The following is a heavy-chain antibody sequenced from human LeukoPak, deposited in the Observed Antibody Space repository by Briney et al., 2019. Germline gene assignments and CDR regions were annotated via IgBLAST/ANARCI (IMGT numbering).Heavy chain of an antibody. J-gene: IGHJ4*02. CDR2: IQSAGNT. Sequence: PGGSLRLSCAASGFDVSNHYLNWVRQAPGKVLEWVSIIQSAGNTYYADSVKGRFTISRDDSKNTLYLQMNSLRVEDTAIYYCARMLFCSGGSCQDHWGQGTRVTVSS. D-gene: IGHD2-15*01. CDR1: GFDVSNHY. V-gene: IGHV3-53*01. CDR3: ARMLFCSGGSCQDH.